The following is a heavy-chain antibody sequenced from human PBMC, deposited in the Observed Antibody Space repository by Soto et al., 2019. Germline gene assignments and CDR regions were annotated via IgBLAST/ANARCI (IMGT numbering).Heavy chain of an antibody. J-gene: IGHJ4*02. D-gene: IGHD3-3*01. CDR2: ITHGGST. V-gene: IGHV4-34*01. Sequence: QVQLQQWGAGLLKPSETLSLTCAVYSGSFSGYYYSWIRQPPGKGLEWIGEITHGGSTTYSPYLKSRVTMSLDTSKNQFSLKMTSVTAADTAVYYCARGRLFLTPSGLAITYFDYWGQGSLVSVSS. CDR3: ARGRLFLTPSGLAITYFDY. CDR1: SGSFSGYY.